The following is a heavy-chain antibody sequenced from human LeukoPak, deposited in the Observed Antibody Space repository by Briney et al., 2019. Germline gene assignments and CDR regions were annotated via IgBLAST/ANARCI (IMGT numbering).Heavy chain of an antibody. D-gene: IGHD3-3*01. CDR2: IIPIFGTA. CDR3: VIYYDFWSGYPLPYYYFYMDV. CDR1: GYTFASYD. V-gene: IGHV1-69*13. Sequence: SVKVSCKASGYTFASYDINWVRQATGQGLEWMRGIIPIFGTANYAQKFQGRVTITADESTSTAYMELSSLRSEDAAVYYCVIYYDFWSGYPLPYYYFYMDVGGRGTTVTVSS. J-gene: IGHJ6*03.